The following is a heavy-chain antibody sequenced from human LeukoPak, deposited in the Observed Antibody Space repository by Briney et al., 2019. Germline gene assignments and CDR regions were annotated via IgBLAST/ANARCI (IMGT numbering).Heavy chain of an antibody. CDR3: ARGYYDFWGGPQNYGMDV. V-gene: IGHV3-66*01. CDR2: IYSGGST. CDR1: GFTVSSNY. J-gene: IGHJ6*02. Sequence: SGGSLRLSCAASGFTVSSNYMSWVRQAPGKGLEWVSVIYSGGSTYYADSVKGRFTISRDNSENTLYLQMNSLRAEDTAVYYCARGYYDFWGGPQNYGMDVWGQGTTVTVSS. D-gene: IGHD3-3*01.